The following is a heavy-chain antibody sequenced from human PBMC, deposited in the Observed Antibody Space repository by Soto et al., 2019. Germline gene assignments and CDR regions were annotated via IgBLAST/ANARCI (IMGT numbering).Heavy chain of an antibody. Sequence: QVQLVQSGAEVKKPGSSVKVSCKASGGTFSSYAISWVRQAPGQGLEWMGGIIPIFGTANYAQKFQGRVTITADKSTSTAYMELSSLRSEDTSVYYCASATGSYSTNNYDYGIDVWGQGTTVTVSS. D-gene: IGHD1-26*01. J-gene: IGHJ6*02. V-gene: IGHV1-69*06. CDR1: GGTFSSYA. CDR2: IIPIFGTA. CDR3: ASATGSYSTNNYDYGIDV.